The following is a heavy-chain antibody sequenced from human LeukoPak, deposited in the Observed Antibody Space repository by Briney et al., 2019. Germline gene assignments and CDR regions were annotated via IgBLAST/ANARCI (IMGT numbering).Heavy chain of an antibody. CDR2: IYHSGST. V-gene: IGHV4-30-2*01. D-gene: IGHD3-10*01. CDR1: GGSISSGGYS. J-gene: IGHJ3*02. CDR3: PRTDYYGSGSYWSRAFDI. Sequence: PSETLSLTCAVSGGSISSGGYSWSWIRQPPGKGLEWIGYIYHSGSTYYNPSLKGRVTISVDRSKNQFSLKLSSVTAADTAVYYCPRTDYYGSGSYWSRAFDIWGQGTMVTVSS.